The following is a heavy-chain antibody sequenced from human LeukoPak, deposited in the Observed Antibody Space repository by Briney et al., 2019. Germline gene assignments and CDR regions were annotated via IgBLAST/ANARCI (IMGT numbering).Heavy chain of an antibody. V-gene: IGHV3-7*03. Sequence: GGSLRLSCAASGFTFSSYWMSWVRQAPGKGLEWVANIKQDGSEKYYVDSVKGRFTISRDNSKNTLYLQMNSLRAEDTAVYYCAKDRLVGARLDYWGQGTLVTVSS. CDR3: AKDRLVGARLDY. D-gene: IGHD1-26*01. CDR2: IKQDGSEK. J-gene: IGHJ4*02. CDR1: GFTFSSYW.